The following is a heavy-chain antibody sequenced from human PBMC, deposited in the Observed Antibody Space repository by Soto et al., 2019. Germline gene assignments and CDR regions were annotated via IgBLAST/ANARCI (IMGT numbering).Heavy chain of an antibody. Sequence: QVQLVQSGAEVKKPGSSVKVSCKASGGTFSSYPISWVRQAPGQGLEWMGRIIPILGRANYAQKFQGRVTITADKSPRTADVELSSLRSEDTAVYYCASGGPGQFGVWGKGTTVTASS. CDR2: IIPILGRA. CDR3: ASGGPGQFGV. CDR1: GGTFSSYP. J-gene: IGHJ6*04. D-gene: IGHD3-10*01. V-gene: IGHV1-69*02.